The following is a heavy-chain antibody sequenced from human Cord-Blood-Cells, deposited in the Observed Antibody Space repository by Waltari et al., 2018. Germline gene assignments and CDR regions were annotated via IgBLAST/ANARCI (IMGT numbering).Heavy chain of an antibody. J-gene: IGHJ4*02. D-gene: IGHD3-10*01. CDR3: ARHVRTYRGFGELYYFDY. CDR2: IYYSGST. CDR1: GGSISSSSYY. V-gene: IGHV4-39*01. Sequence: QLQLQESGPGLVKPSETLSLPCTVPGGSISSSSYYWGWIRQPPAKGLEWIGSIYYSGSTYYNPSLKSRVTISVDTSKNQFSLKLSSVTAADTAVYYCARHVRTYRGFGELYYFDYWGQGTLVTVSS.